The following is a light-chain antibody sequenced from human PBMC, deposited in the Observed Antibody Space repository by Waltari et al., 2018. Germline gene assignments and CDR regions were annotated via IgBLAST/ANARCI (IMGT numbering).Light chain of an antibody. Sequence: SCRASQGVSRYLAWYQQKPGQAPRLLIYDASTRATGIPDRFSGSGSGTDFSLTISRLEPEDFAVYYCQKYVSLPATFGQGTKVEVK. J-gene: IGKJ1*01. CDR3: QKYVSLPAT. CDR1: QGVSRY. V-gene: IGKV3-20*01. CDR2: DAS.